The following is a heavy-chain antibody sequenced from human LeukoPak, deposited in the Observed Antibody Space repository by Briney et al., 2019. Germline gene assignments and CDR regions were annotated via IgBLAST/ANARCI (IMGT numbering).Heavy chain of an antibody. V-gene: IGHV3-7*01. CDR3: ARARGDGYQWYFDL. CDR2: IKQDGSEK. Sequence: GGSLRLSCAASGFTFSSYWMNWVRQAPGKGLEWVANIKQDGSEKNYVDFVKGRFTISRDNAKNSLDLHMNSLRAEDTAVYYCARARGDGYQWYFDLWGRGTLVTVSS. J-gene: IGHJ2*01. D-gene: IGHD5-24*01. CDR1: GFTFSSYW.